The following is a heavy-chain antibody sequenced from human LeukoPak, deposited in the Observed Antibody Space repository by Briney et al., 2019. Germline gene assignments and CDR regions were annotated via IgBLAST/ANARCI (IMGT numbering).Heavy chain of an antibody. Sequence: GRSLRLPCAASGFTFSSYGMHWVRQAPGKGLEWVAVISYDGSNKYYADSVKGRFTISRDNSKNTLYLQMNSLRAEDTAVYYCAKDRDREVRGEIYYGMDVWGKGTTVTVSS. J-gene: IGHJ6*04. CDR1: GFTFSSYG. CDR3: AKDRDREVRGEIYYGMDV. V-gene: IGHV3-30*18. D-gene: IGHD3-10*01. CDR2: ISYDGSNK.